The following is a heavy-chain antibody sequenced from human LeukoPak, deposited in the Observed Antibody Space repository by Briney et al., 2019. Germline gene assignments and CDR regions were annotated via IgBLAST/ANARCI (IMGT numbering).Heavy chain of an antibody. CDR1: GFTFSSYA. V-gene: IGHV3-23*01. Sequence: GSLRLSCAASGFTFSSYAMSWVRQAPGKGLECISGFSGSGGSTYYADSVKGRFTISRDNSQNTVSLQIISLRAEDTAVYYCVRISSVTQTSYGHFDYWGQGTLVTVSS. CDR2: FSGSGGST. CDR3: VRISSVTQTSYGHFDY. D-gene: IGHD5-18*01. J-gene: IGHJ4*02.